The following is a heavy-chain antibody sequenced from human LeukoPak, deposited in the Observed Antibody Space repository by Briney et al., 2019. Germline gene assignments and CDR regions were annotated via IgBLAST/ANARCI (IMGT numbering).Heavy chain of an antibody. CDR2: IKSKTDGGTI. CDR1: GFTFSNAW. V-gene: IGHV3-15*01. J-gene: IGHJ4*02. Sequence: GGSLRLSCAASGFTFSNAWMSWVRQAPGKGLEWVSRIKSKTDGGTIGYAAPVKGRFTISRDDSKHTLYLQMNSLKTEDTAVYYCSLQYPGDHWGQGTLVTVSS. CDR3: SLQYPGDH. D-gene: IGHD4-11*01.